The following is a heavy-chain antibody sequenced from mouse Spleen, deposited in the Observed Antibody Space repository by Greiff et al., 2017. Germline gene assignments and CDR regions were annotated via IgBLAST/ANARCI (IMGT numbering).Heavy chain of an antibody. CDR2: IWRGGST. CDR1: GFSLTSYG. CDR3: AKNEYGSSYYWYFDV. J-gene: IGHJ1*03. D-gene: IGHD1-1*01. Sequence: QVQLQQSGPGLVQPSQSLSITCTVSGFSLTSYGVHWVRQSPGKGLEWLGVIWRGGSTDYNAAFMSRLSITKDNSKSQVFFKMNSLQADDTAIYYCAKNEYGSSYYWYFDVWGTGTTVTVSS. V-gene: IGHV2-5*01.